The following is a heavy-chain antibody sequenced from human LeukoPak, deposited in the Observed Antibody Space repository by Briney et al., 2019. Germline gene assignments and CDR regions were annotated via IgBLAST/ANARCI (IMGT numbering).Heavy chain of an antibody. CDR3: ARIVGATSPGFDY. V-gene: IGHV4-30-4*02. Sequence: SETLSLTCTVSGGSISSGDYYWSWIRQPPGKGLEWIGYIYYSGSTYYNPSLKSRVTISVDTSKNQFSLKLSSVTAADTAVYYCARIVGATSPGFDYWGQGTLVTVSS. CDR2: IYYSGST. J-gene: IGHJ4*02. D-gene: IGHD1-26*01. CDR1: GGSISSGDYY.